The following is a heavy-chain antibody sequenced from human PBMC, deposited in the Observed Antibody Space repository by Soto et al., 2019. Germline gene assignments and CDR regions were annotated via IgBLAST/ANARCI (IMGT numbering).Heavy chain of an antibody. Sequence: QVQLVQSGAEVKKPGASVKVSCKASGYTFTSYGIIWVRQAPGQSPEGMGRISTYNGNTNYVQKLQGRVTMTTDTSTNTAYMELRSLRYDDTAVYYCARDPGYSTTWHQAFDIWGQGTMVTVSS. CDR3: ARDPGYSTTWHQAFDI. CDR1: GYTFTSYG. CDR2: ISTYNGNT. D-gene: IGHD6-13*01. J-gene: IGHJ3*02. V-gene: IGHV1-18*01.